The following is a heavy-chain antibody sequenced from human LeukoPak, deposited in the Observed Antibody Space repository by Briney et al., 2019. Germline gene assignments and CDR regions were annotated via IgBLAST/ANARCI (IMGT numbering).Heavy chain of an antibody. V-gene: IGHV3-23*01. CDR2: IGGSGGDT. J-gene: IGHJ4*02. CDR1: GLSFSNAW. D-gene: IGHD5-18*01. Sequence: GGSLRLSCTASGLSFSNAWMTWVRQAPGKGLEWLSAIGGSGGDTYYADSVRGRFTISRDNSKNTLYLQMKSLRAEDTAVYYCARDPRGNSYGYPPGYWGQGTLVTVSS. CDR3: ARDPRGNSYGYPPGY.